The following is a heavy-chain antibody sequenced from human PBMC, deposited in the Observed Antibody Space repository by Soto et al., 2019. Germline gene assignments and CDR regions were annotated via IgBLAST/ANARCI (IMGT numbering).Heavy chain of an antibody. V-gene: IGHV3-53*02. CDR3: ARDASGPFSY. D-gene: IGHD6-19*01. Sequence: EVQLVETGGGLIHPGGALKLSCSVAGFTVSDSMSWVRQAPGKGLACVSFIHSDGSTHYTDSVRGRFTISRDHSKNTLYLQMDRLRVDDTAVYFCARDASGPFSYWGQGPLVTVSS. J-gene: IGHJ4*02. CDR2: IHSDGST. CDR1: GFTVSDS.